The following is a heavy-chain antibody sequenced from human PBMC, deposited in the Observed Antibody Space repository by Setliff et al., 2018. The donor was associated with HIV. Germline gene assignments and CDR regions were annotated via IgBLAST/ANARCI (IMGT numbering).Heavy chain of an antibody. Sequence: AASVKVSCKASGYTFTSYGITWVRQAPGQGLEWLGWISTYNGNTKYSQEFQGRVTMTRGTSTSTVYMELSSLRSDDTAVYYCARGDVLRPGPIEEAGRNWFDPWGQGTLVTVSS. J-gene: IGHJ5*02. CDR1: GYTFTSYG. CDR3: ARGDVLRPGPIEEAGRNWFDP. V-gene: IGHV1-18*01. D-gene: IGHD6-19*01. CDR2: ISTYNGNT.